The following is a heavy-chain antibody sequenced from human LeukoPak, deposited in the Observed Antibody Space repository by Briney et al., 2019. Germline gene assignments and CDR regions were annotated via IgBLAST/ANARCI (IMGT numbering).Heavy chain of an antibody. CDR3: ARIFDL. CDR1: GGSVSTSDYY. J-gene: IGHJ4*02. Sequence: SETLSLTCTVSGGSVSTSDYYWGWLRQTPGKGLEWIGDIFYNGKTNYNPPLKGRVTISIDTSKNQFSLKLPSVTAADTAVYYCARIFDLWGQGTLVTVSS. V-gene: IGHV4-39*07. CDR2: IFYNGKT.